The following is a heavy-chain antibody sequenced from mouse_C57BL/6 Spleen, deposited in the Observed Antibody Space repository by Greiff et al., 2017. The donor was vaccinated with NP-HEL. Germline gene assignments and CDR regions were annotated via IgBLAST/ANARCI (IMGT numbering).Heavy chain of an antibody. V-gene: IGHV7-3*01. D-gene: IGHD4-1*01. J-gene: IGHJ4*01. CDR2: IRNKANGYTT. CDR3: ARYQQPLGALDY. CDR1: GFTFTDYY. Sequence: EVMLVESGGGLVQPGGSLSLSCAASGFTFTDYYMSWVRQPPGKALEWLGFIRNKANGYTTEYSASVKGRFTISRDNSQSILYIEMNALRAEDSATYDCARYQQPLGALDYWGQGTSVTVSS.